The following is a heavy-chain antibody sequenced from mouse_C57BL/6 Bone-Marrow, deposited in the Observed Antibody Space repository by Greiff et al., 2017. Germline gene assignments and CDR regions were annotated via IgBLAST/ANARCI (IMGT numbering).Heavy chain of an antibody. V-gene: IGHV5-15*04. D-gene: IGHD4-1*01. CDR3: ARRGGTGNWDCYCDV. CDR1: GFTFSDYG. CDR2: ISNLAYSI. J-gene: IGHJ1*03. Sequence: DVQLVESGGGLVQPGGSLKLSCAASGFTFSDYGMAWVRQAPRKGPEWVAFISNLAYSIYYADTVTGRFTISRENAKNPLYQEMCSLGSVDTAMYYCARRGGTGNWDCYCDVWGTGTTVTVSS.